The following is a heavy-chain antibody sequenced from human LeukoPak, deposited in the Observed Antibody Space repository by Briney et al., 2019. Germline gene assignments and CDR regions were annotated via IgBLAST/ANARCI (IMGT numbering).Heavy chain of an antibody. CDR3: AKGVNYFVLEY. CDR2: LSPSGGIT. D-gene: IGHD3-10*02. V-gene: IGHV3-23*01. Sequence: GGSLRLSCAASGFTFSTYAMSWVRQAPGKGLEWVSALSPSGGITYYEDSVKGRFTISRDNSENTLYLRMNSLSAEDTAVYYCAKGVNYFVLEYWGQGTLVTISS. J-gene: IGHJ4*02. CDR1: GFTFSTYA.